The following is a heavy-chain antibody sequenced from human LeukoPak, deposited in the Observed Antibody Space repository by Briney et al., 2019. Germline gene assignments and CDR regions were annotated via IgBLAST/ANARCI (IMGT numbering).Heavy chain of an antibody. CDR3: TTEFWYYFNN. CDR1: GFTFSGTW. J-gene: IGHJ4*02. D-gene: IGHD3-3*01. Sequence: GGSLRLSCAGSGFTFSGTWLNWVRQAPGQELEWVARINTKTDGATTTYAAPVKGRFTISRDDSKSTLYLDMNSLKTEDTAVYYCTTEFWYYFNNWGQGTLVTVSS. CDR2: INTKTDGATT. V-gene: IGHV3-15*01.